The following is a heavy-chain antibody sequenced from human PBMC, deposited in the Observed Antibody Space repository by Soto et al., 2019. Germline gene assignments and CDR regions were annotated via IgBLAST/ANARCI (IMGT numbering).Heavy chain of an antibody. CDR2: IIPILGIA. D-gene: IGHD3-16*01. CDR1: GGTFSSYT. J-gene: IGHJ4*02. Sequence: QVQLVQSGAEVKKPGSSVKVSCKASGGTFSSYTISWVRQAPGQGLEWMGRIIPILGIANYAQKFQGRVTITADKSTSTAYMELSSLRYEDTAVYYCATDYRVMQIDYWGQGTLVTVSS. CDR3: ATDYRVMQIDY. V-gene: IGHV1-69*08.